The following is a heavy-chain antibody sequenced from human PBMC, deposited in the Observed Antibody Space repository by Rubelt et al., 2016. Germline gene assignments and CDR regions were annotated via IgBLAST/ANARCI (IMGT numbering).Heavy chain of an antibody. CDR1: GYSISSGYY. V-gene: IGHV4-38-2*02. D-gene: IGHD6-19*01. Sequence: QVQLQESGPGLVKPSETLSLTCTVPGYSISSGYYWGWIRQPPGKGLEWIGTISHSGGTFYNPSLKSRATISLDTSKNQFYLKLRAVTAADTAVYYCARDLDTRGWYWDYWGQGTLVTVSS. CDR2: ISHSGGT. J-gene: IGHJ4*02. CDR3: ARDLDTRGWYWDY.